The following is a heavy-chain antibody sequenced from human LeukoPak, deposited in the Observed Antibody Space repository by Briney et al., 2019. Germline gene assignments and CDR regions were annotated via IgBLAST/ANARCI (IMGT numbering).Heavy chain of an antibody. CDR3: ASVIWFGDAFDI. V-gene: IGHV3-30-3*01. D-gene: IGHD3-10*01. J-gene: IGHJ3*02. Sequence: GGSLRLSCAASGFTFSSYAMHWVRQAPGKGLEWVAVMSYDGSKKYYADSVKGRFTISRDNSKNTLYLQMNSLRVEDTAVYYCASVIWFGDAFDIWGQGTMVTVSS. CDR1: GFTFSSYA. CDR2: MSYDGSKK.